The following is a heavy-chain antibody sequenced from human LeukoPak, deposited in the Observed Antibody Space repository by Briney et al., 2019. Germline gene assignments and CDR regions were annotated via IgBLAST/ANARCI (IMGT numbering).Heavy chain of an antibody. V-gene: IGHV3-66*01. CDR3: ATFSGAHHKTFDS. D-gene: IGHD1-14*01. J-gene: IGHJ4*02. Sequence: GGSLRLSCAASGFTVSSNYMSWVRQAPGKGLEWVSVIYSGGSTYYVDSVKGRFTISRDNSKNTLYLQMNTLRAEDTAIYYCATFSGAHHKTFDSWGQGTLVTVSS. CDR2: IYSGGST. CDR1: GFTVSSNY.